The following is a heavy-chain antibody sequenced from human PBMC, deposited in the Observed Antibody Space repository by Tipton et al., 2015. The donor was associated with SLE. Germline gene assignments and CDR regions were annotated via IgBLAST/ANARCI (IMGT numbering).Heavy chain of an antibody. CDR2: ISYDGNDK. Sequence: QVQLVQSGGGVVQPGRSLRLSCAASGFTFSNYGIHWVRQAPGKGLEWVAAISYDGNDKYYTDSVQGRFTISRDNSKNTLYLQMNSLRSDDTAVYYCARIYDGSASAPTLFPLVSW. D-gene: IGHD3-22*01. CDR3: ARIYDGSASAPTLFPLVS. J-gene: IGHJ5*01. V-gene: IGHV3-30*04. CDR1: GFTFSNYG.